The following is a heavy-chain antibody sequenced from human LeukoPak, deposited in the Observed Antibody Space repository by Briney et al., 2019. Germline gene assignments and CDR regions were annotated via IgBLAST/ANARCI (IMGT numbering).Heavy chain of an antibody. V-gene: IGHV1-18*01. D-gene: IGHD4-17*01. CDR1: GYTFTSYG. Sequence: ASVKVSCKASGYTFTSYGISWVRQAPGQGLEWMGWISAYNGNTNYAQKLQGRATMTTDTSTSTAYMELRSLRSEDTAVYYCAREGDYGDCYYFDYWGQGTLVTVSS. CDR2: ISAYNGNT. J-gene: IGHJ4*02. CDR3: AREGDYGDCYYFDY.